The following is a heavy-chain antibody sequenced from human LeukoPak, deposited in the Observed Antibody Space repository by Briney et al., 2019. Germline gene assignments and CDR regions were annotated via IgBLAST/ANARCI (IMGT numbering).Heavy chain of an antibody. CDR3: ARAVSYDSSGFPFDI. CDR2: ISSSSSYI. J-gene: IGHJ3*02. D-gene: IGHD3-22*01. Sequence: GGSLRLSCRASGFTISSFSMNWVRQAPGKGLEWVSSISSSSSYIYYADSLKGRFTISRDNAKNSLYLQINSLRAEDTAVYYCARAVSYDSSGFPFDIWGQGTMVTVSS. V-gene: IGHV3-21*01. CDR1: GFTISSFS.